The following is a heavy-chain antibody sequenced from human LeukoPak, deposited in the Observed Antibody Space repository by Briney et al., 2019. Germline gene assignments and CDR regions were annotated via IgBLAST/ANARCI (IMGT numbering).Heavy chain of an antibody. D-gene: IGHD3-22*01. V-gene: IGHV4-34*09. CDR1: GESFSGYY. CDR3: ARQNSITMIDC. J-gene: IGHJ4*02. Sequence: SETLSLTCAVYGESFSGYYWSCIRQPPGKGLEWIGEINHSGSTNYNPSLKSRVTISVDTSKNQFSLKLSSVTAADTAVYYCARQNSITMIDCWGQGTLVTVSS. CDR2: INHSGST.